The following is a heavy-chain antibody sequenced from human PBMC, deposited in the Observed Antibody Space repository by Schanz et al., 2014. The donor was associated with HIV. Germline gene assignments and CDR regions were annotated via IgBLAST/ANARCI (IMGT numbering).Heavy chain of an antibody. CDR2: IIPIFPAA. Sequence: QVQLVQSGAEVKKPGSSVKVSCKASGGTFSNYAISWLRQAPGQGLEWMGGIIPIFPAANYAQKFQGRVTITADKSTTTSYMELSSLRSEDTAVYYCARTVVPAKREYAMDVWGQGTTVSVSS. J-gene: IGHJ6*02. D-gene: IGHD2-2*01. V-gene: IGHV1-69*06. CDR3: ARTVVPAKREYAMDV. CDR1: GGTFSNYA.